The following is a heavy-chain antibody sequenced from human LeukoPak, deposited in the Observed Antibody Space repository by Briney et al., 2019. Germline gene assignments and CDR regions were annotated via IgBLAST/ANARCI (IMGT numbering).Heavy chain of an antibody. CDR2: ISYDGSNK. CDR1: GFTFSSYA. J-gene: IGHJ4*02. D-gene: IGHD6-19*01. CDR3: AREGGIAVAGALDY. Sequence: GRSLRLSCAASGFTFSSYAMHWVRQAPGKGPEWVAVISYDGSNKYYADSVKGRSTISRDNSKNTLYLQMNSLRAEDTAVYYCAREGGIAVAGALDYWGQGTLVTVSS. V-gene: IGHV3-30*04.